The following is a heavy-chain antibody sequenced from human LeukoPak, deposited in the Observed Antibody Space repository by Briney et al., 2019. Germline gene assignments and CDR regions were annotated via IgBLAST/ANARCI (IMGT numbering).Heavy chain of an antibody. CDR1: GFTFDDYG. CDR3: ARGRSSITSHAFDI. J-gene: IGHJ3*02. CDR2: INWNGVST. V-gene: IGHV3-20*04. Sequence: GGSLRLSCAASGFTFDDYGMSWVRQAPGKGLEWVSGINWNGVSTGYADSVKGRFTIFRDNAKNFFHLQMNSLRAEDTALYYCARGRSSITSHAFDIWGQGTMVTVSS. D-gene: IGHD2-2*01.